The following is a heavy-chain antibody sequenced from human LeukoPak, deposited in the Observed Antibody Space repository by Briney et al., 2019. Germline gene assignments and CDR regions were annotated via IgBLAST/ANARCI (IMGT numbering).Heavy chain of an antibody. V-gene: IGHV3-15*01. D-gene: IGHD1-26*01. CDR3: TTDVPLKYTGSHYDY. CDR1: GFTFSSYW. CDR2: IKSKTDGGTT. Sequence: PGGSLRLSCAASGFTFSSYWMSWVRQAPGKGLEWVGRIKSKTDGGTTDYAAPVKGRFTISRDDSKNTLYLQMNSLKTEDTAVYYCTTDVPLKYTGSHYDYWGQGTLVTVSS. J-gene: IGHJ4*02.